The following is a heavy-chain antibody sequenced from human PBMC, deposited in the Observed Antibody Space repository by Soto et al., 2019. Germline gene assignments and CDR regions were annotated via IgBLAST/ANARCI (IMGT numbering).Heavy chain of an antibody. Sequence: SGSTLVNPTQTLTLTCTFSGFSLSTSGGGVGWIRQPPGKALEWLALIYWNDDKRYSPSLKSRLTITKDTSKNQVVLTMTNMDPVDTATYYCAHQYSGYDSDYYYGMDVWGQGTTVTVSS. J-gene: IGHJ6*02. CDR3: AHQYSGYDSDYYYGMDV. V-gene: IGHV2-5*01. CDR1: GFSLSTSGGG. D-gene: IGHD5-12*01. CDR2: IYWNDDK.